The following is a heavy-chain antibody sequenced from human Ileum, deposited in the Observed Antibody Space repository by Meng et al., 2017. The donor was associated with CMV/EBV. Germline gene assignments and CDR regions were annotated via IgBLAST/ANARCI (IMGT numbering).Heavy chain of an antibody. D-gene: IGHD3-3*01. V-gene: IGHV4-30-4*08. CDR3: ARAYYDFWSGYYRYYFDY. J-gene: IGHJ4*02. CDR1: GDSISGGDYC. CDR2: IYYTGVT. Sequence: SETLSLTCTVSGDSISGGDYCWSWIRQPPGKGLEWIGYIYYTGVTYYNPSLKSRFTLSVDTSKNQFYLKLSSVTAADTAMYFCARAYYDFWSGYYRYYFDYWGQGTLVNGAS.